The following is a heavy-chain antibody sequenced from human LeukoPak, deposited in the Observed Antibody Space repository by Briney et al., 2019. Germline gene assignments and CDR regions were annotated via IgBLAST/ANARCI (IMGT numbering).Heavy chain of an antibody. CDR1: GGSISSYY. J-gene: IGHJ4*02. CDR3: ARGGSGWYLSY. V-gene: IGHV4-59*08. CDR2: IYYSGST. Sequence: PSETLSLTCTVSGGSISSYYWSWIRQPPGKGLEWIGYIYYSGSTNYNPSLKSRVTISVDTSKNQFSLKLSSVTAADTAVYYCARGGSGWYLSYWGQGTLVTVSS. D-gene: IGHD6-19*01.